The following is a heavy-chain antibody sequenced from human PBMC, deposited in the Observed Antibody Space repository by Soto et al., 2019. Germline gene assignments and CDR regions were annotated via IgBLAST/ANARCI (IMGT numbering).Heavy chain of an antibody. D-gene: IGHD3-10*01. Sequence: VQLVHSGAEVNRPGSSVKVSCKASGDTFSFYSTNWVRQAPGLGLEWMGRLTPILSMSNYAQRFQGRVTMTADKSTSTAYMVLNSLRSEDTAMYYCATSYGSGYRAFDYWGQGALVTVAS. J-gene: IGHJ4*02. CDR3: ATSYGSGYRAFDY. CDR2: LTPILSMS. V-gene: IGHV1-69*02. CDR1: GDTFSFYS.